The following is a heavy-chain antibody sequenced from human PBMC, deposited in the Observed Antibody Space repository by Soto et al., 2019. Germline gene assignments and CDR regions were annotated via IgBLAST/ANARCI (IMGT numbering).Heavy chain of an antibody. CDR2: VGGSDPNS. CDR1: GFTFSSYA. V-gene: IGHV3-23*01. Sequence: EVQLLESGGGLVQPGGSLRLSCAVSGFTFSSYAMSWVRRAPGKGLEWVSAVGGSDPNSYYADSVKGWFTISRDISKNTLYLQINSRRDEDTALYYCAKGGVLSPWYFDLWGRGTLVTVSS. CDR3: AKGGVLSPWYFDL. J-gene: IGHJ2*01. D-gene: IGHD3-16*01.